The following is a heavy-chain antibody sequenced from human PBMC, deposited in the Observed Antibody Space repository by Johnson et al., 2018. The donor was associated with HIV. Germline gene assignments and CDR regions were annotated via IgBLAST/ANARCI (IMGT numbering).Heavy chain of an antibody. CDR2: ISYDGSNK. CDR3: ARDSGCFTAFDS. J-gene: IGHJ3*02. D-gene: IGHD3-9*01. Sequence: QVQLVESGGGVVQPGRSLRLSCAASGFTFSSYAMHWVRQTPGKGLEWVAVISYDGSNKYYADSVKGRFTISRDNSKNTLYLQMNSLRAEDTAVYYCARDSGCFTAFDSWGQGTMVTVSS. V-gene: IGHV3-30-3*01. CDR1: GFTFSSYA.